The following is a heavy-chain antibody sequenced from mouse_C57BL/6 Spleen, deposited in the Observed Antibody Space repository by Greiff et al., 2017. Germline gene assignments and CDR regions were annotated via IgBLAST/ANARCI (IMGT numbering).Heavy chain of an antibody. CDR2: IDPSDSST. D-gene: IGHD1-1*01. V-gene: IGHV1-69*01. CDR3: ARGITTVVADY. J-gene: IGHJ2*01. Sequence: QVQLQQPGAELVMPGASVKLSCKASGYTFTSYWMHWVKQRPGQGLEWIGEIDPSDSSTNYNQKFKGKSTLTVDKSSSTAYMQLSSLTSEDSAVYYCARGITTVVADYWGQGTTLTVSS. CDR1: GYTFTSYW.